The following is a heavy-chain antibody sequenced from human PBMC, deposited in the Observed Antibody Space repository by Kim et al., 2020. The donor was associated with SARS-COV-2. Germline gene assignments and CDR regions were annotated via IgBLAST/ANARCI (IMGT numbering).Heavy chain of an antibody. D-gene: IGHD1-26*01. CDR3: ARDARRYSGSLGDAFDI. J-gene: IGHJ3*02. V-gene: IGHV1-18*01. Sequence: ASVKVSCKASGYTFTSYGISWVRQAPGQGLEWMGWISAYNGNTNYAQKLQGRVTMTTDTSTSTAYMELRSLRSDDTAVYYCARDARRYSGSLGDAFDIWGQGTMVTVSS. CDR2: ISAYNGNT. CDR1: GYTFTSYG.